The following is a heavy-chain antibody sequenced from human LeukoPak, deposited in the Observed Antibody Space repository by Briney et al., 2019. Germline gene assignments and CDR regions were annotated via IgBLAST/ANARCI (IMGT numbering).Heavy chain of an antibody. CDR1: GYTLTELS. V-gene: IGHV1-24*01. CDR2: FDPEDGET. CDR3: AKDIHPYSGSYYASLDFDY. D-gene: IGHD1-26*01. Sequence: ASVKVSCKVSGYTLTELSMHWVRQAPGKGLEWMGGFDPEDGETIYAQKFQGRVTMTEDTSTDTAYMELSSLRSEDTAVYYCAKDIHPYSGSYYASLDFDYWGQGTLVTVSS. J-gene: IGHJ4*02.